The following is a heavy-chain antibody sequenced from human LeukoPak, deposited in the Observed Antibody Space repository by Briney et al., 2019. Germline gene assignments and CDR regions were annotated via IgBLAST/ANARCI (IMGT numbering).Heavy chain of an antibody. J-gene: IGHJ4*02. Sequence: SETLSLTCTVSGDSISTYYWTWIRQPPGKGLEWIGYLYYTGSTNYNPSLKSRVTISVDTSKNQFSLKLSSVTAADTAVYYCARLKDGYWGQGTLVTVSS. CDR3: ARLKDGY. CDR2: LYYTGST. CDR1: GDSISTYY. V-gene: IGHV4-59*01.